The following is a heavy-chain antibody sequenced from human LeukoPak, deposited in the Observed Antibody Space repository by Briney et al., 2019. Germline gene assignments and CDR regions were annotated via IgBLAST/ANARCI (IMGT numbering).Heavy chain of an antibody. J-gene: IGHJ6*02. CDR1: GFTFSSYA. D-gene: IGHD6-13*01. V-gene: IGHV3-23*01. CDR3: ARDSSSWLYYYYGMDV. CDR2: ISGSGGST. Sequence: GGSLRLSCAASGFTFSSYAMSWVRQAPGKGLEWVSAISGSGGSTYYADSVKGRFTISRDNSKNTLYLQMNSLRAEDTAVYYCARDSSSWLYYYYGMDVWGQGTTVTVSS.